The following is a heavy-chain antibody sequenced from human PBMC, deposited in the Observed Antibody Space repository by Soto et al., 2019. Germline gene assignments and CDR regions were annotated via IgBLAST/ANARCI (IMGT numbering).Heavy chain of an antibody. D-gene: IGHD3-10*01. J-gene: IGHJ5*02. CDR1: GGYIRNYY. CDR2: IYYSGST. V-gene: IGHV4-59*08. Sequence: LHTKPVTSTVSGGYIRNYYWRRIRKHPGEGLDWIGYIYYSGSTNYNPSLKSRVTISVDTSKNQFSLKLSSVTAADTAVYYCARQVTRYGSGSYRKGNWFDPWGQGTLVTVSS. CDR3: ARQVTRYGSGSYRKGNWFDP.